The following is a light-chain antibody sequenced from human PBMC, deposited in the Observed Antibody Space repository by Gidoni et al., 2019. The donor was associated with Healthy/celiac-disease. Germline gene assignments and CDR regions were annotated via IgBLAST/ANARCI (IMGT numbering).Light chain of an antibody. J-gene: IGKJ4*01. Sequence: DIVLPQSPGTLSLYPGERATLSCRASQSVSSSYLAWYQQKPGQAPRLRIYGASSRATGNPDRFSGSGSGTDVTLSIRRLEPEDFAVDYCQQYGSAFLIFGGGKKVEIK. CDR2: GAS. V-gene: IGKV3-20*01. CDR1: QSVSSSY. CDR3: QQYGSAFLI.